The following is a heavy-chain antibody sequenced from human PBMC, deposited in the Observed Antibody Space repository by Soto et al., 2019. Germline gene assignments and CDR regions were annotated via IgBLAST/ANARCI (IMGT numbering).Heavy chain of an antibody. CDR2: ISYDGSNK. D-gene: IGHD3-16*02. J-gene: IGHJ5*02. CDR3: ARPRGPYDYVWGSYRRGWFDP. Sequence: QVRLVESGGGVVQPGRSLRLSCAASGFTFSSYAMHWVRQARGKGLEWVAVISYDGSNKYYADSVKGRFTISRDNSKNTLYLQMNSLRAEDTAVYYCARPRGPYDYVWGSYRRGWFDPWGQGTLVTVSS. V-gene: IGHV3-30-3*01. CDR1: GFTFSSYA.